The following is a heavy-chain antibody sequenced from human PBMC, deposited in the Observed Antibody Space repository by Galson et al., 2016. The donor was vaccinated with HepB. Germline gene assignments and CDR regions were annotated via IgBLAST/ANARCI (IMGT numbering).Heavy chain of an antibody. J-gene: IGHJ4*02. CDR2: IKQDASEK. CDR1: GFAFNTYW. D-gene: IGHD2-21*02. V-gene: IGHV3-7*01. CDR3: ARDYRHCGADPM. Sequence: SLRLSCAASGFAFNTYWMSWVRHAPGKGLEWVANIKQDASEKYYVDSVKGRFTISRENAKNSLYLQMNCLTADDTAVYYCARDYRHCGADPMGAQGTLVTVSS.